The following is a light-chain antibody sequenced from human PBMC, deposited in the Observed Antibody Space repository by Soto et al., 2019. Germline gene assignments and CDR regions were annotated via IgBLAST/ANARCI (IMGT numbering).Light chain of an antibody. CDR1: DSNIGSNS. CDR2: YNN. J-gene: IGLJ1*01. V-gene: IGLV1-47*02. Sequence: QSVLTQPPSASGTAGQVVTISCSGGDSNIGSNSVYWYQHLPRMAPKLLIYYNNQRPSGVPDRFSGSRSGTSASLAIVGLRSDDEAVYYCAAWDASLSACVFGNGTKVTVL. CDR3: AAWDASLSACV.